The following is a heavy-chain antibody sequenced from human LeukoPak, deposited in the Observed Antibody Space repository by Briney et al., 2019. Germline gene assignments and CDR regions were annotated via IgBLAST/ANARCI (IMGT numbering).Heavy chain of an antibody. V-gene: IGHV3-23*01. CDR1: GFTFSSYA. CDR2: ICGGGGST. CDR3: AKDQYYDFWSGFYY. J-gene: IGHJ4*02. Sequence: PGGSLRLSCAASGFTFSSYAMSWVRQAPGKGLEWVSAICGGGGSTYYADSVKGRFTISRDNSRNTLYLQMNSLRAEDTAVYYCAKDQYYDFWSGFYYWGQGTLVTVSS. D-gene: IGHD3-3*01.